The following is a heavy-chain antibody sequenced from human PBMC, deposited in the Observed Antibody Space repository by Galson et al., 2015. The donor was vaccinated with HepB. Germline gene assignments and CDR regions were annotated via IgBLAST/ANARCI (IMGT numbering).Heavy chain of an antibody. V-gene: IGHV3-64D*09. Sequence: SLRLSCAASGFTFSSYAMHWVRQAPGKGLEYVSAISSNGGSTYYADSVKGRFTIFRDNSKNTLYLQMSSLRAEDTAVYYCVKSGGYFDWLLFFDYWGQGTLVTVSS. CDR1: GFTFSSYA. CDR3: VKSGGYFDWLLFFDY. CDR2: ISSNGGST. J-gene: IGHJ4*02. D-gene: IGHD3-9*01.